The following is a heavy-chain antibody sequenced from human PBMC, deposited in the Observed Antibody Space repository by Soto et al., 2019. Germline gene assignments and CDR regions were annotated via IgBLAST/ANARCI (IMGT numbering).Heavy chain of an antibody. D-gene: IGHD2-2*01. V-gene: IGHV3-7*01. Sequence: EVQLVESGGGLVQPGGSLRLSCAASGFTFSNYWMTWVRQAPGKGLEWVANINQDGSEKYYVDSEKGRFTISRDNAKNSLFLQMDSLRGEDTAIYYCARAGFSTSKYWGQGTLLTVSS. J-gene: IGHJ4*02. CDR2: INQDGSEK. CDR1: GFTFSNYW. CDR3: ARAGFSTSKY.